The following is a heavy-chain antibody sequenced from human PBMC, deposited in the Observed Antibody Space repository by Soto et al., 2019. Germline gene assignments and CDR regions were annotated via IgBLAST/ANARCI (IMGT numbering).Heavy chain of an antibody. D-gene: IGHD1-1*01. J-gene: IGHJ4*02. V-gene: IGHV3-15*01. CDR1: GFMFSSAW. Sequence: EVKVVESGGDFVKPGGSLRLSCATSGFMFSSAWMSWVRQAPGKGLGWVGRIKSRGNGGARDYGAPVKGRFNISRDDSKHMVYLQMDSLKVEDSAVYYCVEGWNDFWGQGTLVTVSS. CDR2: IKSRGNGGAR. CDR3: VEGWNDF.